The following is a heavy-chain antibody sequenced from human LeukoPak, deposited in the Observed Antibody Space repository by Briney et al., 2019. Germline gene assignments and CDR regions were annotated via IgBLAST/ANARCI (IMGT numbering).Heavy chain of an antibody. D-gene: IGHD3-10*01. Sequence: PSDTLSLTCAVSGYSISSSNWWGWIRQPPGKELEWTGYIYYSGSIYYNPSLKSRVTMSVDTSKNQFSLKLSSVTAVDTAVYYCARSSPNLAGYFDYWGQGTLVTVSS. V-gene: IGHV4-28*05. CDR2: IYYSGSI. J-gene: IGHJ4*02. CDR1: GYSISSSNW. CDR3: ARSSPNLAGYFDY.